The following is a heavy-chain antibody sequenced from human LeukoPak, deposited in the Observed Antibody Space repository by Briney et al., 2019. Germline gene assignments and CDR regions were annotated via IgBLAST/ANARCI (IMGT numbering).Heavy chain of an antibody. CDR3: ARGSRRWTVGYYYYGMDV. D-gene: IGHD1-26*01. Sequence: SSETLSLTCTVSGGSISSSSYYWGWIRQPPGKGLEWIGSTYYSGSTYYNPSLKSRVTISVDTSKNQFSLKLSSVTAADTAVYYCARGSRRWTVGYYYYGMDVWGQGTTVTVSS. CDR1: GGSISSSSYY. CDR2: TYYSGST. V-gene: IGHV4-39*01. J-gene: IGHJ6*02.